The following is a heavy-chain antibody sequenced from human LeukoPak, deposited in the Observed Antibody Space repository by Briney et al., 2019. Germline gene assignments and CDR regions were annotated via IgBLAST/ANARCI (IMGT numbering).Heavy chain of an antibody. Sequence: GRSLRLSCAASGFTFSSYGMHWVRQAPGKGLEWVTVIWYDGSNKYYADSVKGRFTISRDNSKNTLYLQMNSLRAEDTAVYYCARDPYYYGMDVWGQGTTVTVSS. CDR3: ARDPYYYGMDV. CDR1: GFTFSSYG. V-gene: IGHV3-33*01. CDR2: IWYDGSNK. J-gene: IGHJ6*02.